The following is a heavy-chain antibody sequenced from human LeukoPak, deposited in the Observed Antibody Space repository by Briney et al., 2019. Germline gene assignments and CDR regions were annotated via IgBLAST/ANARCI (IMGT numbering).Heavy chain of an antibody. CDR1: GYTFLNYG. CDR2: ISAYSDNT. D-gene: IGHD2-15*01. J-gene: IGHJ5*02. V-gene: IGHV1-18*01. Sequence: ASVKVSCKASGYTFLNYGISWVRQAPGQGLEWMGWISAYSDNTKYAQKFQGRVIMTTDTSTSTAYMELRSLRSDDTAVYYCTRDWYCSGGSCSDCFDPWGQGTLVTVSS. CDR3: TRDWYCSGGSCSDCFDP.